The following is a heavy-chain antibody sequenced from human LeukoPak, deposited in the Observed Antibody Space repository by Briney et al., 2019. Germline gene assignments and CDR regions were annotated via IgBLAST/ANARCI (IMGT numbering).Heavy chain of an antibody. CDR2: IYHSGST. Sequence: SETLSLTCAVSGGSISSSNWWSWVRQPPGKGLEWIGEIYHSGSTNYNPSLKSRVTISVDTSKNQFSLKLSSVTAADTAVYYCARESYSGYHYYYGMDVWGQGTTVTVSS. J-gene: IGHJ6*02. D-gene: IGHD5-12*01. V-gene: IGHV4-4*02. CDR1: GGSISSSNW. CDR3: ARESYSGYHYYYGMDV.